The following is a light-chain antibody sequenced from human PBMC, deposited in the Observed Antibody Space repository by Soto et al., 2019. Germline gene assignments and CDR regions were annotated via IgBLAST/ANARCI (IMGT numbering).Light chain of an antibody. V-gene: IGKV3D-20*01. J-gene: IGKJ1*01. CDR1: QRVSSTF. Sequence: EIVLTQSPATLSLSPGERATLSCGASQRVSSTFLAWYQQKPGLAPRLLIYDASARATGIPDRFSGSGSGTDFTLTISGLEPEDSAVYFCQQYGTSPQTFGQGTKVEI. CDR3: QQYGTSPQT. CDR2: DAS.